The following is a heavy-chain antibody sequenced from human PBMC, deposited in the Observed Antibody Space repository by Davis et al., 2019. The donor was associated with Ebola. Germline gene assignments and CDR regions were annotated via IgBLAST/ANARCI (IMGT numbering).Heavy chain of an antibody. Sequence: GGSLRLSCAASGFTFSSYWMSWVRQAPGKGLEWVANIKQDGSEKYYVDSVKGRFTISRDNAKNSLYLQMNSLRAEDTAVYYCTRGLLGSSWPNWFDPWGQGTLVTVSS. J-gene: IGHJ5*02. CDR3: TRGLLGSSWPNWFDP. V-gene: IGHV3-7*03. CDR2: IKQDGSEK. D-gene: IGHD6-13*01. CDR1: GFTFSSYW.